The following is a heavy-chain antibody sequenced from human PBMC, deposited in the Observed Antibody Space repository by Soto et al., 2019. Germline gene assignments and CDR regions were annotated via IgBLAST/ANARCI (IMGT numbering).Heavy chain of an antibody. CDR2: FDPEDGDT. D-gene: IGHD2-15*01. J-gene: IGHJ4*02. Sequence: VASVKVSCKVSGYTLTELSIHWVRQAPGKRLEWMGGFDPEDGDTIYAQKFQGRVTITRDTSASTAYMELSSLRSEDTAVYYCARDLGGWPDYWGQETLVTVSS. CDR1: GYTLTELS. CDR3: ARDLGGWPDY. V-gene: IGHV1-24*01.